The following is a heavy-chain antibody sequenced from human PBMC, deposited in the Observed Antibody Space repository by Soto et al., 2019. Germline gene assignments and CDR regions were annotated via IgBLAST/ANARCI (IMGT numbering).Heavy chain of an antibody. D-gene: IGHD3-9*01. CDR1: GGSVSSGSYY. J-gene: IGHJ5*02. Sequence: SETLSLTCTVSGGSVSSGSYYWSWLRQSPGKGLEWIGHIYDTGSTTYNPSLKSRVTISVDTSNKQFSLRLTSVTAADTAVYYCARCPIDHNWFDPWGQGTLVTVSS. CDR3: ARCPIDHNWFDP. V-gene: IGHV4-61*01. CDR2: IYDTGST.